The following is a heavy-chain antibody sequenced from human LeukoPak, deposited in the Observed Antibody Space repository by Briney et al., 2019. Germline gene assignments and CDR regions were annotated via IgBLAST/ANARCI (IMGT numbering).Heavy chain of an antibody. J-gene: IGHJ4*02. Sequence: WSWIRQPPGQGLXXIGXIYYXGSTNYNPSLKSRVTISVDTSKNQFSLKLSSVAAADTAVYYCARGRTYYDFWSGYYSYYFDYWGQGTLVTVSS. CDR2: IYYXGST. V-gene: IGHV4-59*12. D-gene: IGHD3-3*01. CDR3: ARGRTYYDFWSGYYSYYFDY.